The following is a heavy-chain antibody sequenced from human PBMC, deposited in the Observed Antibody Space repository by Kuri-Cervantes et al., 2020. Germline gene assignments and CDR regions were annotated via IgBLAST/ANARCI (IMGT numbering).Heavy chain of an antibody. D-gene: IGHD4-23*01. CDR2: IHDGGST. CDR3: ARTYGGNSHFDY. J-gene: IGHJ4*02. Sequence: GGSLRLSCAASGFTVSSSYMNWVRQVPGKGLEWVSVIHDGGSTYYADFVKGRFTISRDNSKNTLYLQMNSLRAEDTAVYYCARTYGGNSHFDYWGQGTLVTVSS. V-gene: IGHV3-66*01. CDR1: GFTVSSSY.